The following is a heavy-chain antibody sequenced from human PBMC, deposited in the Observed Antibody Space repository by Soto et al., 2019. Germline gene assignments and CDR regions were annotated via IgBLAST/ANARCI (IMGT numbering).Heavy chain of an antibody. CDR2: ISGGADST. V-gene: IGHV3-23*01. J-gene: IGHJ4*02. CDR1: GYTLRNYA. D-gene: IGHD6-25*01. Sequence: PGGALRLSCSTSGYTLRNYAMSWVRQAPGKGLDWVSAISGGADSTYYADSVKGRFTISRDNSENTLYLQMNSLRAEDTAVYYCAKGGRLTEARIDYWGQGALVTVSS. CDR3: AKGGRLTEARIDY.